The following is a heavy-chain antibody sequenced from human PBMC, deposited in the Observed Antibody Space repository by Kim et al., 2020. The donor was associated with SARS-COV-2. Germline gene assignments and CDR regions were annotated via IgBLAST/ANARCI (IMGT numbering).Heavy chain of an antibody. V-gene: IGHV3-7*03. CDR1: GFTFSSYW. J-gene: IGHJ4*02. CDR3: ASGGYCSGGNCYLDY. CDR2: IKQDGSGK. D-gene: IGHD2-15*01. Sequence: GGSLRLSCAASGFTFSSYWMSWVRQAPGKGLEWVANIKQDGSGKYYVDSVKARFTIYRDNTKNSLYLRMNSLRAEDTAVYYCASGGYCSGGNCYLDYWGQGTQVTVSS.